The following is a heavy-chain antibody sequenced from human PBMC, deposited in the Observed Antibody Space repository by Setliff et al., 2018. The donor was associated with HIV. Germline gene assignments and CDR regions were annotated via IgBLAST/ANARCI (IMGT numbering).Heavy chain of an antibody. Sequence: SETLSLTCTVSGGSISSSSYYWGWIRQPPGKGLEWIGSIYYSGSTYYTPSLKSRVTISVDTSKNQFSLKLSSVTAADTAVYYCARRPAGAVAGGYGMDVWGQGTTVTVSS. D-gene: IGHD6-19*01. V-gene: IGHV4-39*07. CDR1: GGSISSSSYY. CDR2: IYYSGST. CDR3: ARRPAGAVAGGYGMDV. J-gene: IGHJ6*02.